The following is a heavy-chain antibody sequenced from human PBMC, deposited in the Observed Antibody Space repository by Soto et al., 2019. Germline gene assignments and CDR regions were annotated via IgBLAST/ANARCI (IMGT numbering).Heavy chain of an antibody. CDR2: IYYSGRT. CDR3: ARGLGSGNWDY. V-gene: IGHV4-31*02. D-gene: IGHD3-10*01. J-gene: IGHJ4*02. Sequence: WTWIRQHPGKGLEWIGYIYYSGRTYYNPSLKSRVSISVDTSKNQFSLKLSSVTAADTAVYYCARGLGSGNWDYWGQGILVTVSS.